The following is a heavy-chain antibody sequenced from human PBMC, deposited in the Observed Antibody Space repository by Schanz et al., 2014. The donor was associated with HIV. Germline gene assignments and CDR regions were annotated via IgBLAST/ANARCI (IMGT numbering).Heavy chain of an antibody. CDR3: AREPNYSGFDS. D-gene: IGHD5-12*01. V-gene: IGHV1-2*02. J-gene: IGHJ5*01. CDR2: INPNSGGA. CDR1: GYSFTNDY. Sequence: QVLLVQSGAEVKKPGASVKVSCKASGYSFTNDYMHWVRQAPGQGLEWMGWINPNSGGADSAQKFQGRVTMTRDTSISTAYLELSRLRSDDTAVYYCAREPNYSGFDSWGHGTLVTVSS.